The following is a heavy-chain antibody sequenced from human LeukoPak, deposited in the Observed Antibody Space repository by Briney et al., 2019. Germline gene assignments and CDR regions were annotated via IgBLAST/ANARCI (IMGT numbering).Heavy chain of an antibody. J-gene: IGHJ4*02. CDR3: ARGPGSSVYASAIDY. CDR1: GFSFSSYG. D-gene: IGHD2-8*01. CDR2: IWHDGNNK. Sequence: PGGSLRLSCAASGFSFSSYGMHWVRQAAGEGLEWVAVIWHDGNNKYYADSVKGRFTISRDNSKNTLYLQMNTLRAEDTAVYYCARGPGSSVYASAIDYWGQGTLVTVSS. V-gene: IGHV3-33*01.